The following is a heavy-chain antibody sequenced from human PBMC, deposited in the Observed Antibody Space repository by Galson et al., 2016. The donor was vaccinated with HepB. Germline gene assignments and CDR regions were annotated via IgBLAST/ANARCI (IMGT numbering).Heavy chain of an antibody. J-gene: IGHJ6*02. Sequence: SLRLSCAASGFTFSNRGMHWVRQAPGKGLEWVSAISGSGGSTFYADSVKGRFTISRDNSKNTLYLQMDSLRAEDTAIYYCAKLFGYCSSNICFYYYYYGMDVWGQGTTVTVSS. CDR3: AKLFGYCSSNICFYYYYYGMDV. CDR1: GFTFSNRG. CDR2: ISGSGGST. D-gene: IGHD2-2*01. V-gene: IGHV3-23*01.